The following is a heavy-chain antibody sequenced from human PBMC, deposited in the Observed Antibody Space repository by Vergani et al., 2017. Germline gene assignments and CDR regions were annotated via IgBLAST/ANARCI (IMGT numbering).Heavy chain of an antibody. J-gene: IGHJ4*02. CDR3: ARNLGVLLTADY. D-gene: IGHD2-8*01. CDR1: GGTFSSYA. Sequence: QVQLVQSGAEVKKPGASVKVSCKASGGTFSSYAISWVRQAPGQRLEWMGWINAGNGNTKYSQKFQGRVTITRDTSASTAYMELSSLRSEDTAVYYCARNLGVLLTADYWGQGTLVTVSS. CDR2: INAGNGNT. V-gene: IGHV1-3*01.